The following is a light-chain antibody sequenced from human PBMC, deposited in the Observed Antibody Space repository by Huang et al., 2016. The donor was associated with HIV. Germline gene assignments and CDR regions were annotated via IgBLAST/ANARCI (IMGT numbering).Light chain of an antibody. Sequence: DIVMSQSPLSLTVTPGEPASISCKSNESLVYSNGFRYLNWYLQKPGLSPHLLIYLGSNRASGVPERFRGSGTGIEFTLTISRVEADDVGVYYCMQSLQTPPTFGQGTKVEI. CDR3: MQSLQTPPT. CDR2: LGS. V-gene: IGKV2-28*01. CDR1: ESLVYSNGFRY. J-gene: IGKJ1*01.